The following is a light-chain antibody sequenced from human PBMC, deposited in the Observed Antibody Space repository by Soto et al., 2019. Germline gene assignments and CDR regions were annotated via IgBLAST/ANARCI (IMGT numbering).Light chain of an antibody. V-gene: IGLV1-40*01. Sequence: QSVRTQPPSLSGAPGQRVTISCTGSSSNIGAGYDVHWYQQLPGTAPKLLIYGNSNRPSGVPDRFSGSKSGTSASLAITGLQAEDEADYYCQSYDSSLSGVVFGGGTKLTFL. CDR2: GNS. CDR3: QSYDSSLSGVV. J-gene: IGLJ2*01. CDR1: SSNIGAGYD.